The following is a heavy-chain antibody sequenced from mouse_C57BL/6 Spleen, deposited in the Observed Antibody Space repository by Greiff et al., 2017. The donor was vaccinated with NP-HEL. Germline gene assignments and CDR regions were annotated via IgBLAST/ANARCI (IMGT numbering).Heavy chain of an antibody. D-gene: IGHD1-1*01. CDR2: INPNNGGT. Sequence: VQLQQSGPELVKPGASVKISCKASGYTFTDYYMNWVKQSHGKSLEWIGDINPNNGGTSYNQKFKGKATLTVDKSSSTAYMQLSSLTSEDSAVYYCARNYYGSSYWYFDVWGTGTTVTVSS. V-gene: IGHV1-26*01. J-gene: IGHJ1*03. CDR3: ARNYYGSSYWYFDV. CDR1: GYTFTDYY.